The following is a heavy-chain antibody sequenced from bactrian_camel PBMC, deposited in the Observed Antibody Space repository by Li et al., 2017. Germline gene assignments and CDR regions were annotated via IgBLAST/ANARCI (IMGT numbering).Heavy chain of an antibody. Sequence: DVQLVESGGGSVQAGESLTLSCVASGDTITRYCMGWFRQAPGKGREGVASIDSKGRSSYRGPVKERFTISKDNAKKTLYLEMNSLNADDTAKYYCAARFRPYDCYSGGHQPGFWGQGTQVTVS. CDR1: GDTITRYC. J-gene: IGHJ4*01. CDR2: IDSKGRS. V-gene: IGHV3S67*01. D-gene: IGHD3*01. CDR3: AARFRPYDCYSGGHQPGF.